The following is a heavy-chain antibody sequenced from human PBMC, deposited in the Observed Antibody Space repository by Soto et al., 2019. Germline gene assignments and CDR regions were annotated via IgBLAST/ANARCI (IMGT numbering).Heavy chain of an antibody. Sequence: GESLKISCKGSGYRFTIYWIGWVRQMPGKGLEWMGIIYPGDSDTRYSPSFQGQVTISADKSISTAFLQWRSLQASDTAMYYCARRYDNADYWTYWGQGTLVTVS. V-gene: IGHV5-51*01. CDR3: ARRYDNADYWTY. CDR2: IYPGDSDT. D-gene: IGHD3-3*01. CDR1: GYRFTIYW. J-gene: IGHJ4*02.